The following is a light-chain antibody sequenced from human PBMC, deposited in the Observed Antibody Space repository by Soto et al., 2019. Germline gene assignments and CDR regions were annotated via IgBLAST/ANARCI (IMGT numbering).Light chain of an antibody. Sequence: QSALTQPPAASGTPGQGVTISCSGSNSNIGSNTVNWYQQVPGTAPTVLIFGDNQRPSGVPDRFSGSKSGTSASLAISGLQSEDEADYYCAAWDDSLNAVVFGGGTKLTVL. J-gene: IGLJ2*01. CDR2: GDN. CDR3: AAWDDSLNAVV. CDR1: NSNIGSNT. V-gene: IGLV1-44*01.